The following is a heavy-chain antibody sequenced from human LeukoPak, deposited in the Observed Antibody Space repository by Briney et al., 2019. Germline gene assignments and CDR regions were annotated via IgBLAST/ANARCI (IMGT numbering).Heavy chain of an antibody. CDR1: GFIFNNYA. D-gene: IGHD1-26*01. J-gene: IGHJ4*02. CDR3: ARSMRRGSYDS. V-gene: IGHV3-9*01. CDR2: ISWNSGSI. Sequence: GGSLRLSCAGSGFIFNNYAMHWVRQPPGRGLEWVSGISWNSGSIDYADSVKGRFTISRDNGKNSLYLEMNSLRAEDTAMYYCARSMRRGSYDSWGQGALVTVSS.